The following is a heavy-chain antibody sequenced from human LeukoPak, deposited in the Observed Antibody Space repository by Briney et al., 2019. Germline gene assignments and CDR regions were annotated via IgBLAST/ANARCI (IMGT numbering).Heavy chain of an antibody. V-gene: IGHV3-66*01. D-gene: IGHD1-26*01. CDR2: IYSGGST. CDR3: ARGSVGESYES. Sequence: SXXASGFTVSSNYMSWVRQAPGKGLEWVSVIYSGGSTYYADSVKGRFTISRDNSKNTLYLQMNSLRAEDTAVYYCARGSVGESYESWGQGTLVTVSS. J-gene: IGHJ4*02. CDR1: GFTVSSNY.